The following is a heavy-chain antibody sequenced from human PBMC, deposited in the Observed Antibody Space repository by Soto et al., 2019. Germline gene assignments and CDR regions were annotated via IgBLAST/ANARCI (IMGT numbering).Heavy chain of an antibody. D-gene: IGHD3-22*01. Sequence: GGSLRLSCSASGFTFSSYAMHWVRQAPGKGLEYVSAISSNGGSTYYADSVKGRFTISRDNSKNMQYLQMSSLRADDTAVYYCVKGEYYYDSSGYYPFDYWGQGTLVTVSS. CDR2: ISSNGGST. CDR1: GFTFSSYA. V-gene: IGHV3-64D*06. J-gene: IGHJ4*02. CDR3: VKGEYYYDSSGYYPFDY.